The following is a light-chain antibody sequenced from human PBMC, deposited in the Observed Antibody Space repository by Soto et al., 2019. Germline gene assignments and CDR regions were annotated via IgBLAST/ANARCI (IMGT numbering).Light chain of an antibody. CDR2: VAS. CDR1: QSVSSN. V-gene: IGKV3-15*01. CDR3: QHGKNWSQWT. J-gene: IGKJ1*01. Sequence: EIVMTQSPATLSVSPGERATLSCKASQSVSSNSAWYQQKSGQAPRLLIYVASTRATGIPARFSGSRSGTEFAVSICCRQSKKFALYHRQHGKNWSQWTVGQGNKVVVK.